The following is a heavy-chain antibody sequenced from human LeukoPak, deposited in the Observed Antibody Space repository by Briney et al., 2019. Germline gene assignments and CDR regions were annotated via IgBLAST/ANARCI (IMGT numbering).Heavy chain of an antibody. Sequence: SETLSLTCAVYGGSFSGYYWSWIRQPPGKGLEWIGEINHSGSTNYNPSLKSRVTISVDTSKNHFSLKLSSVTAADTAVYYCARGRYCSSTSCYVYYFDYWGQGTLVTVSS. CDR1: GGSFSGYY. CDR2: INHSGST. CDR3: ARGRYCSSTSCYVYYFDY. J-gene: IGHJ4*02. V-gene: IGHV4-34*01. D-gene: IGHD2-2*01.